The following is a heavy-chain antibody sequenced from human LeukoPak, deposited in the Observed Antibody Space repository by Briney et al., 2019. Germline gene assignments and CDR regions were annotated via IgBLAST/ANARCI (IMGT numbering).Heavy chain of an antibody. CDR3: ARPLDYGDYGTPFDY. D-gene: IGHD4-17*01. V-gene: IGHV4-38-2*01. J-gene: IGHJ4*02. CDR1: GYSISSGYY. CDR2: IYHSGST. Sequence: SETLSLTCGVSGYSISSGYYWGWIRQPPGKGLEWIGSIYHSGSTYYNPSLKSRVTISVDTSKNQFSLKLSSVTAADTAVYYCARPLDYGDYGTPFDYWGQGTLVTVSS.